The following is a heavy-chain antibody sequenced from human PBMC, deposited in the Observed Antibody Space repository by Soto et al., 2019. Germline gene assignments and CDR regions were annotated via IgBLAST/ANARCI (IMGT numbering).Heavy chain of an antibody. CDR2: FDPEDGET. D-gene: IGHD1-20*01. Sequence: GASVKVSCKVSGYTLTELSMHWVRQAPGKGLEWMGGFDPEDGETIYAQKFQGRVTMTEDTSTDTAYMELSSLRSEDTAVYYCAIRLTYNWNASNWFDYWGQGTLVTVSS. J-gene: IGHJ5*01. CDR3: AIRLTYNWNASNWFDY. V-gene: IGHV1-24*01. CDR1: GYTLTELS.